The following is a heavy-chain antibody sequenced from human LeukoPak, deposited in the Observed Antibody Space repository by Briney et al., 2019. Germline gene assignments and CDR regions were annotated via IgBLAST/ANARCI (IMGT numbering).Heavy chain of an antibody. V-gene: IGHV5-51*01. Sequence: GESLKISCKGSGYRFTSFWIGWVRRMPGKGLEWMGIIYPGDSETSYRPSFPGQVTISADKSICTAYLQWRSLKASDTAMYYCARQGPGEEYYYYYMDVWGKGTTVTVSS. J-gene: IGHJ6*03. CDR2: IYPGDSET. CDR1: GYRFTSFW. CDR3: ARQGPGEEYYYYYMDV. D-gene: IGHD3-10*01.